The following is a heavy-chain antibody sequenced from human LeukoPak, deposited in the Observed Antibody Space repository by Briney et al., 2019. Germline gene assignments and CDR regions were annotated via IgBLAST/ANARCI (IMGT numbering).Heavy chain of an antibody. D-gene: IGHD2-15*01. V-gene: IGHV4-59*08. CDR1: GGSINNYY. Sequence: PSETLSLTCTVSGGSINNYYWSWIRQPPGKGLEWIGYIYYSGSTNYNPSLKSRVTISVDTSKNQFSLKLSSVTAADTAVYYCARHGEGYCSGGSCYSDLFDYWGQGTLVTVSS. CDR2: IYYSGST. J-gene: IGHJ4*02. CDR3: ARHGEGYCSGGSCYSDLFDY.